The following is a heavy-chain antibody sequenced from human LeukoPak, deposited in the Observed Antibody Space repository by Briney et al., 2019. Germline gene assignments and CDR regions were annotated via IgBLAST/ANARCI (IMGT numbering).Heavy chain of an antibody. CDR3: AREYYDILTGYTPSGMDV. CDR2: INPNSGGT. J-gene: IGHJ6*02. V-gene: IGHV1-2*04. D-gene: IGHD3-9*01. CDR1: GYTFTGYY. Sequence: ASVKVSCKASGYTFTGYYMHWVRQAPGQGLEWMGWINPNSGGTNYAQKFQGWVTMTRDTSISTAYMELSRLRPDDTAVYYCAREYYDILTGYTPSGMDVWGQGTTVTVSS.